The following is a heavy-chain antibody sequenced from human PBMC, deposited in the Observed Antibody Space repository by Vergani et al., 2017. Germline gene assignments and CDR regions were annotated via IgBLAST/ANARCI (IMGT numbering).Heavy chain of an antibody. J-gene: IGHJ6*04. Sequence: QVQLVESGGGVVQPGRSLRLSCAASGFTFSSYGMHWVRQAPGKGLEWVAVIWYDGSNKYYADSVKGRFTISRDNSKNTLYLQMNSLRAEDTAVYYCARGFGLVLEKSVPTDVWGKGTTVTVSS. CDR1: GFTFSSYG. D-gene: IGHD3-16*01. CDR3: ARGFGLVLEKSVPTDV. CDR2: IWYDGSNK. V-gene: IGHV3-33*01.